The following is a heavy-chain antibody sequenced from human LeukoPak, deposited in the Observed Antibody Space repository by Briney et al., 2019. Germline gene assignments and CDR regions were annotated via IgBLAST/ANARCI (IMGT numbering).Heavy chain of an antibody. CDR2: IYSGGST. CDR1: GFTVSSNY. CDR3: ARDRDSGSRLFDY. V-gene: IGHV3-53*01. D-gene: IGHD1-26*01. J-gene: IGHJ4*02. Sequence: GGSLRLSCAASGFTVSSNYMSWVRKAPGKGLDWASVIYSGGSTYYADSVKGRFTISRDNSKNTLYLQMNSLRAEDTAVYYCARDRDSGSRLFDYWGQGTLVTVSS.